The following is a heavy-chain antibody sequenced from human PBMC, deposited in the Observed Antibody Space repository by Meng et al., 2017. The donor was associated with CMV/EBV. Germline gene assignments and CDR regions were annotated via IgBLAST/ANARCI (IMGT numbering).Heavy chain of an antibody. J-gene: IGHJ4*02. Sequence: CKASGYTFTGYYMHWVRQAHGQGLEWMGWINPNSGGTNYAQKFQGRVTMTRDTSISTAYMELSRLRSDDTAVYYCARDARIAARRGDYWGQGTLVTVSS. CDR1: GYTFTGYY. V-gene: IGHV1-2*02. D-gene: IGHD6-6*01. CDR2: INPNSGGT. CDR3: ARDARIAARRGDY.